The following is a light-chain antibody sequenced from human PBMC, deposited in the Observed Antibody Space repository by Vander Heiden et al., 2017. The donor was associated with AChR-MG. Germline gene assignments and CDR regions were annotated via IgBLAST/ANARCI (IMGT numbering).Light chain of an antibody. V-gene: IGLV2-14*01. CDR2: EVN. J-gene: IGLJ3*02. CDR3: SSYTASTTLHVL. Sequence: QSALTQPASVSGSPGQSITISCTGTSNDVGAYNSVSWYQQHPGKAPKLMLYEVNDRPSGVSDRCSGSKSGNTAFLTISGLQAEDEADYYCSSYTASTTLHVLFGGGTKVTVL. CDR1: SNDVGAYNS.